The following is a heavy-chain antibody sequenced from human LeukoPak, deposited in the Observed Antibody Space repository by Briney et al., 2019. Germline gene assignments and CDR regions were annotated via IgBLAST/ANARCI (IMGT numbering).Heavy chain of an antibody. CDR3: ARDLGSNYVYFDY. J-gene: IGHJ4*02. D-gene: IGHD1-26*01. CDR1: GGSISSHY. Sequence: SETLSLTCTVSGGSISSHYWSWLRQPAGKGLEYIGRIHTSGITNYNPSLKSRVTMSGGTSKNQFYLNLRSVTAADTAVYYCARDLGSNYVYFDYWGQGSLVTVSS. CDR2: IHTSGIT. V-gene: IGHV4-4*07.